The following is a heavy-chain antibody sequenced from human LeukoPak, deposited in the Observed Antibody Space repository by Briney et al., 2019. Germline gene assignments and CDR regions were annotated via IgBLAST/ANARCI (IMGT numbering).Heavy chain of an antibody. J-gene: IGHJ4*02. CDR1: GFTFSIYS. Sequence: PGGSLRLSCAASGFTFSIYSMNWVRQAPGKGLEWISYINSGGGTTYYADSVKGRFTISRDNAKNSLYLQMNGLRAEDTAVYYCTKEVRFQIDYWGQGTLVTVSA. V-gene: IGHV3-48*01. CDR3: TKEVRFQIDY. CDR2: INSGGGTT. D-gene: IGHD3-3*01.